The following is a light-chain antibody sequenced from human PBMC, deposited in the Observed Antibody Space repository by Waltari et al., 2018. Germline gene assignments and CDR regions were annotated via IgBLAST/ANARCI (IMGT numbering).Light chain of an antibody. CDR2: DLP. Sequence: HSALTQPASVSGSPGQSTTTSCTRTRRDVGGYHFVPWYRQHPEKAPNLFIFDLPERPSGISARFSGSKSGNTASLTISGLQSDDEADYYCASYTSSSNYVFGSGTTVTV. CDR1: RRDVGGYHF. J-gene: IGLJ1*01. CDR3: ASYTSSSNYV. V-gene: IGLV2-14*03.